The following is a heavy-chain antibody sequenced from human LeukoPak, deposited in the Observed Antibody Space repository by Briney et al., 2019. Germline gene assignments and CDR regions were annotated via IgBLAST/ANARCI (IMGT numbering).Heavy chain of an antibody. CDR2: IYGSGGTS. V-gene: IGHV3-21*01. J-gene: IGHJ4*02. CDR3: ARDGPGILTGYYNVGFDY. Sequence: PGGSLRLSCAASGFTFSSYTMSWFGQAPGKGLEWVSSIYGSGGTSYYADSVKGRFTISRDNAKNSLYLQMNSLRAEDTAVYYCARDGPGILTGYYNVGFDYWGQGTLVTVSS. D-gene: IGHD3-9*01. CDR1: GFTFSSYT.